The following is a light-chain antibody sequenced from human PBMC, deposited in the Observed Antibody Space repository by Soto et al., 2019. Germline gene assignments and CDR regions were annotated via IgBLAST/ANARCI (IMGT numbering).Light chain of an antibody. CDR2: EVV. V-gene: IGLV2-8*01. Sequence: QSALTQPPSASGSPGQSVTISCTGTKNDIGVYDFVSWYQHHPGKAHRLIIYEVVQRPAGVPDRFSGSKSGNTASLTVAGLQAADEDDYFGKSYAGRNTDVFGSGTKVTVL. CDR3: KSYAGRNTDV. CDR1: KNDIGVYDF. J-gene: IGLJ1*01.